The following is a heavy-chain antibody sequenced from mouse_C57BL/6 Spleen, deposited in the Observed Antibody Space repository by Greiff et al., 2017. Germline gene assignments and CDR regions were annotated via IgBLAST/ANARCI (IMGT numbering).Heavy chain of an antibody. CDR1: GFTFSSYA. Sequence: EVKLQESGEGLVKPGGSLKLSCAASGFTFSSYAMSWVRQTPEKRLEWVAYISSGGDYIYYADTVKGRFTISRDNARNTLYLQMSSLKSEDTAMYYCTREGDYGPLLDWGQGTLVTVSA. CDR3: TREGDYGPLLD. D-gene: IGHD2-4*01. J-gene: IGHJ3*01. V-gene: IGHV5-9-1*02. CDR2: ISSGGDYI.